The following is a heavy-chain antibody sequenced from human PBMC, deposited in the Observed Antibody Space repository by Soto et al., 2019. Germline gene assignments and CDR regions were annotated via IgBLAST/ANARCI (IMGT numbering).Heavy chain of an antibody. Sequence: SETLSLTCTVSGGSISSINDYWGWIRQPPGKGLEWIGSIYYSGSSYYNPSLKSRVTISVDTSKNQFSLKLNSVTAADTAVYYCARLPVDAFDIWGQGTMVTVSS. V-gene: IGHV4-39*01. CDR3: ARLPVDAFDI. CDR1: GGSISSINDY. D-gene: IGHD4-4*01. J-gene: IGHJ3*02. CDR2: IYYSGSS.